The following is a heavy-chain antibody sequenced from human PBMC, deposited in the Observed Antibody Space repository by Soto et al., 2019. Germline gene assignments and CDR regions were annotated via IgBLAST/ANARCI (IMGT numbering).Heavy chain of an antibody. V-gene: IGHV4-30-2*01. D-gene: IGHD3-22*01. Sequence: PSETLSLTCAVSGGSISSGGYSWSWIRQPPGKGLEWIGYIYHSGSTYYNPSLKSRVTISVDRSKNQFSLKLSSVTAADTAVYYCARAPHYDSSGYFPDGALDIWGQGTMVTVSS. CDR3: ARAPHYDSSGYFPDGALDI. J-gene: IGHJ3*02. CDR2: IYHSGST. CDR1: GGSISSGGYS.